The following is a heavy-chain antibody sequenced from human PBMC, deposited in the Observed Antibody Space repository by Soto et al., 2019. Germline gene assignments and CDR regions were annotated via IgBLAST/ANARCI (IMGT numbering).Heavy chain of an antibody. Sequence: QVQLVQSGAEVKRPGSSVKVSCKASGGTFSSYAISWVRQAPGQGLEWMGGIIPIFGTADYAQKFRGRVTITADESTSTGNMELSSLRSEDTAVYYCASHYDSSGYYCRGLDYWGQGTLVTVSS. CDR3: ASHYDSSGYYCRGLDY. J-gene: IGHJ4*02. CDR2: IIPIFGTA. D-gene: IGHD3-22*01. CDR1: GGTFSSYA. V-gene: IGHV1-69*12.